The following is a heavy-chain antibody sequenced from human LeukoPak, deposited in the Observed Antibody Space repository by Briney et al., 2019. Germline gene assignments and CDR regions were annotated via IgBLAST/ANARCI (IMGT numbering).Heavy chain of an antibody. CDR1: GFTFSSYD. J-gene: IGHJ6*02. V-gene: IGHV3-13*01. CDR2: IGTAGDT. CDR3: ARGSYCSSTSCYGRLGSMDV. Sequence: GGSLRLSCAASGFTFSSYDMHWVRQATGKGLEWVSAIGTAGDTYYPGSVKGRFTISRENAKNSLYPQMNSLRAGDTAVYYCARGSYCSSTSCYGRLGSMDVWGQGTTVTVSS. D-gene: IGHD2-2*01.